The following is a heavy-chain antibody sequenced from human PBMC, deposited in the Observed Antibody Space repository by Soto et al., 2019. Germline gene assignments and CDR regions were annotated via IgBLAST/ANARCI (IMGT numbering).Heavy chain of an antibody. D-gene: IGHD2-21*02. CDR3: AALTATYWNFAI. V-gene: IGHV4-31*01. CDR1: GDTITAGGHY. J-gene: IGHJ2*01. Sequence: QVQLQESGPGLVLPSQTLSLTGTFSGDTITAGGHYWAWIRQHPEKGLAWLGYIHYSGTTDCNPSLTSQLTVSVDTSQIQFSLSLSSVTAADTAIYYWAALTATYWNFAIWGRGTLVTVSS. CDR2: IHYSGTT.